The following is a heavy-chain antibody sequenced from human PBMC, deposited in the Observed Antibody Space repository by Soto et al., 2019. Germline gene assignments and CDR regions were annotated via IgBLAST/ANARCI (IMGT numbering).Heavy chain of an antibody. D-gene: IGHD3-10*01. J-gene: IGHJ4*02. V-gene: IGHV4-61*01. CDR2: IYHNGNT. CDR1: GASVSSANYF. CDR3: ARVDGSGTYSLFDY. Sequence: SETLSLTCSVSGASVSSANYFWSWIRQPPGKGLEWIGYIYHNGNTNYSPSLKSRVTISLDTSKNQFSLKLNSVTAADTAVYYCARVDGSGTYSLFDYWGQGTLVTVSS.